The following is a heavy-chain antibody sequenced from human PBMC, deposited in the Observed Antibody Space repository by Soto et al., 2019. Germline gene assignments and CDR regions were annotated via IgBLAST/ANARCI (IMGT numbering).Heavy chain of an antibody. V-gene: IGHV2-5*02. D-gene: IGHD2-21*02. J-gene: IGHJ6*02. CDR2: LYWDDDK. Sequence: QVTLKESGPTLVKPTQTLTLTCTVSGLSFRTTVVGVGWVRQPPGKALEWLALLYWDDDKRYSPSLRSRLTIAKDISEKQVVLTMTNIDTVDAATYYCVQSRCGGDCLEIYSSHAYNGLDVWGQGTTVTVSS. CDR1: GLSFRTTVVG. CDR3: VQSRCGGDCLEIYSSHAYNGLDV.